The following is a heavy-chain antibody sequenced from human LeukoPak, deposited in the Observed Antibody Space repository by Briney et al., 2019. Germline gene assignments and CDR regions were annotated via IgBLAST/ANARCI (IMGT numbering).Heavy chain of an antibody. CDR3: ALADIVVVPAAMPHYGMDV. Sequence: SVKVSCKASGGTFSSYAISWVRQAPGQGLEWMGGIIPIFGTANYAQKFQGRVTTTADKSTSTAYMELSSLRSEDTAVYYCALADIVVVPAAMPHYGMDVWGKGTTVTVSS. D-gene: IGHD2-2*01. CDR2: IIPIFGTA. CDR1: GGTFSSYA. V-gene: IGHV1-69*06. J-gene: IGHJ6*04.